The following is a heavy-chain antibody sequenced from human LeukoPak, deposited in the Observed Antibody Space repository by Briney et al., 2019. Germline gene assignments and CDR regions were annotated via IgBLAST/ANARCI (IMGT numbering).Heavy chain of an antibody. CDR3: ARYYYGSGSYPDAYYYYGMDV. CDR2: IFYSGST. Sequence: SETLSLTCTVSGGSIRSGGYYWSWIRQHPGKGLEWIGYIFYSGSTYYNPSLKSRVTISVDTSKNQFSLKLSSVTAADTAVYYCARYYYGSGSYPDAYYYYGMDVWGKGTTVTVSS. V-gene: IGHV4-31*03. J-gene: IGHJ6*04. D-gene: IGHD3-10*01. CDR1: GGSIRSGGYY.